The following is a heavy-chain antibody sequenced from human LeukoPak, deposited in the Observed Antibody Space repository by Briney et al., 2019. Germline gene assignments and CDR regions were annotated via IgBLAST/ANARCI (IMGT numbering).Heavy chain of an antibody. Sequence: QPGGSLRLSCAASGFTFSSYAMSWVRQAPGKGLEWVSSISGSNGNTYYADSVKGRFTISRDNSKNTLDLQMNSLSAEDTAVYYCANGPYSGRGGGDYWGQGTLVTVSS. J-gene: IGHJ4*02. CDR3: ANGPYSGRGGGDY. CDR1: GFTFSSYA. D-gene: IGHD1-26*01. V-gene: IGHV3-23*01. CDR2: ISGSNGNT.